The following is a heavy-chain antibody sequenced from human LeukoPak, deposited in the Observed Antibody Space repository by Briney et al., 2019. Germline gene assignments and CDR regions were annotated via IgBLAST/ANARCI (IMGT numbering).Heavy chain of an antibody. Sequence: EGALRLSCAASGFTFSNFNMHWVRQAPGKGLEWVAVISYDGSNKYYADSVKGRFTISRDNSKNTLYLQMNSLRAEDTAVYYCAREEASIAAAGVYYYGMDVWGQGTTVTVSS. J-gene: IGHJ6*02. CDR1: GFTFSNFN. CDR3: AREEASIAAAGVYYYGMDV. V-gene: IGHV3-30-3*01. CDR2: ISYDGSNK. D-gene: IGHD6-13*01.